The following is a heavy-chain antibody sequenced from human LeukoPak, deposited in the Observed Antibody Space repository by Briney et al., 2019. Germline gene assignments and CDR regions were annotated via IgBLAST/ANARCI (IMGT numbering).Heavy chain of an antibody. V-gene: IGHV4-59*12. CDR3: ARVEGYSSSWWRPFDP. D-gene: IGHD6-13*01. CDR1: GGSISSYY. Sequence: SETLSLTCTVSGGSISSYYWSWIRQPPGKGLEWIGYIYYSGSTNYNPSLKSRVTISVDTSKNQFSLKLSSVTAADTAVYYCARVEGYSSSWWRPFDPWGQGTLVTVSS. J-gene: IGHJ5*02. CDR2: IYYSGST.